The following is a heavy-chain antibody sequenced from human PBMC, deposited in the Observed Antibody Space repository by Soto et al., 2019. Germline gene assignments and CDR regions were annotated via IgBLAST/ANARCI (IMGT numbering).Heavy chain of an antibody. D-gene: IGHD2-15*01. J-gene: IGHJ4*02. CDR2: ISSSSSYI. CDR1: GFTFSSYS. Sequence: EVQLVESGGGLVKPGGSLRLSCAASGFTFSSYSMNWVRQAPGKGLEWVSSISSSSSYIYYADSVKGRFTISRDNAKNSQYLQMNSLRAEDTAVYYCVCSAPSIDYWGQGTLVTVSS. V-gene: IGHV3-21*01. CDR3: VCSAPSIDY.